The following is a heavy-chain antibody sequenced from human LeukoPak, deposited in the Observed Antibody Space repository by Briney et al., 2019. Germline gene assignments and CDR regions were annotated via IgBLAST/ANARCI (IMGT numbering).Heavy chain of an antibody. CDR2: MSPDGTNK. D-gene: IGHD1-14*01. J-gene: IGHJ6*02. CDR3: ARDHSNRDFHYYNMDV. Sequence: GRSLRLSCVASGFTLSTYAIHWVRQPPGKGLVWVAVMSPDGTNKYYADSVKGRFTISRDSSKNTLFLQMNGLRVDDTAAYYCARDHSNRDFHYYNMDVWGQGTTVTV. V-gene: IGHV3-30*04. CDR1: GFTLSTYA.